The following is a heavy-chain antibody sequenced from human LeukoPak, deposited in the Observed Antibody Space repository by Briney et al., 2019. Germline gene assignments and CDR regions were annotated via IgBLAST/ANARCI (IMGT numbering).Heavy chain of an antibody. J-gene: IGHJ4*02. Sequence: EASETLSLTCTVSGGSISSSSYYWGWIRQPPGKGLEWIGSIYHSGSTYYNPSLKSRVTISVDTSKNQFSLKLSSVTAADTAVYYCARLLGYYFDYWGQGTLVTVSS. V-gene: IGHV4-39*07. CDR3: ARLLGYYFDY. CDR2: IYHSGST. CDR1: GGSISSSSYY. D-gene: IGHD1-26*01.